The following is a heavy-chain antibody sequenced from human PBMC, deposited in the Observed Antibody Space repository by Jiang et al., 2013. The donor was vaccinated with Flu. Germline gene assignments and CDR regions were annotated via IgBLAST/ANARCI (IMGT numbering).Heavy chain of an antibody. J-gene: IGHJ4*02. Sequence: LKSRVIIAADRSKNQFSLRLYSVTAADTAVYYCARAAITGTPLFDYWGQGILVTVS. D-gene: IGHD1-20*01. CDR3: ARAAITGTPLFDY. V-gene: IGHV4-30-2*01.